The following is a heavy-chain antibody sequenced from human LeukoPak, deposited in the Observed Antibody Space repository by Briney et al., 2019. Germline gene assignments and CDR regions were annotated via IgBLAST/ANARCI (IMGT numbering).Heavy chain of an antibody. CDR3: ARVVAAQYYYYGMDV. Sequence: GGSLRLSCAASGFTFDDYAMHWVRQAPGKGLEWVSGISWNSGSIGYADSVKGRFTISRDNAKNSLYLQMNSLRAEDTAVYYCARVVAAQYYYYGMDVWGKGTTVTVSS. CDR2: ISWNSGSI. CDR1: GFTFDDYA. J-gene: IGHJ6*04. D-gene: IGHD2-15*01. V-gene: IGHV3-9*01.